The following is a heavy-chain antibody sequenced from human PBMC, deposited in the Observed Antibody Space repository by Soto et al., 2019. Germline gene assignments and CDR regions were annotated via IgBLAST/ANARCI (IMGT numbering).Heavy chain of an antibody. CDR2: ISTTETT. Sequence: SETLSLTCTVSGGSISSYYWSWIRQPAGKGLEWIGRISTTETTNYNPSLKSRVSMSLDTSKSQVSLKLSSVTAADAAAYYCAGNIAAAGRRYYGMDVWGQGTTVTVSS. V-gene: IGHV4-4*07. D-gene: IGHD6-13*01. CDR3: AGNIAAAGRRYYGMDV. J-gene: IGHJ6*02. CDR1: GGSISSYY.